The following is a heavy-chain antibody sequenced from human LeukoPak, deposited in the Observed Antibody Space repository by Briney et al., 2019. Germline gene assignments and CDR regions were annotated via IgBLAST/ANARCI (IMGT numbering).Heavy chain of an antibody. CDR1: GFTFSSYW. V-gene: IGHV3-48*02. J-gene: IGHJ4*02. Sequence: PGGSLRLSCAASGFTFSSYWMGWVRQAPGKGLEWVSHITARGTAMFYADSVKGRFTISRDNAKNSLYLQMNSLRDEDTAVYYCASSGSYRFDYWGQGTLVTVSS. CDR3: ASSGSYRFDY. CDR2: ITARGTAM. D-gene: IGHD1-26*01.